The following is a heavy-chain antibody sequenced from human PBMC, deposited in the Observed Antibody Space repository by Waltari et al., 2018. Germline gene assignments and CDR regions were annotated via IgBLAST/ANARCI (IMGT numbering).Heavy chain of an antibody. J-gene: IGHJ4*02. D-gene: IGHD3-3*01. CDR2: ST. CDR3: AREAQGDFWSGRLKNYFDY. V-gene: IGHV4-59*01. Sequence: STNYNPSLKSRVTISVDTSKNQFSLKLSSVTAADTAVYYCAREAQGDFWSGRLKNYFDYWGQGTLVTVSS.